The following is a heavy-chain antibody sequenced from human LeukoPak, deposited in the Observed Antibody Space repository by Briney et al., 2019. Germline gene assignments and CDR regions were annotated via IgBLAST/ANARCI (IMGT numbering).Heavy chain of an antibody. CDR2: INPNGGGT. CDR1: GYTFTGYY. Sequence: ASVKVSCKASGYTFTGYYMHWVRHAPGQGLEWMGWINPNGGGTHYTQKFQGRVTMTRDTSISTAYMELGRLRFDDTAVYYCARGGCLRSEVANWFDPWGQGTLVTVSS. J-gene: IGHJ5*02. V-gene: IGHV1-2*02. D-gene: IGHD5/OR15-5a*01. CDR3: ARGGCLRSEVANWFDP.